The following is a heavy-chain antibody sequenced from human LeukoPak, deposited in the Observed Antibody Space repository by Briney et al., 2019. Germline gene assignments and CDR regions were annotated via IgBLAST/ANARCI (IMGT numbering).Heavy chain of an antibody. D-gene: IGHD4-23*01. CDR2: INWSGGST. J-gene: IGHJ3*02. Sequence: GGSLRLSCAASGFTFDDYGMSWVRQAPGKGLEWVSGINWSGGSTGYADSVKGRFTISRDNAKNSLYLQMNSLRAEDTALYYCAREEGYGGRNDAFDIWGQGTMVTVSS. CDR3: AREEGYGGRNDAFDI. CDR1: GFTFDDYG. V-gene: IGHV3-20*04.